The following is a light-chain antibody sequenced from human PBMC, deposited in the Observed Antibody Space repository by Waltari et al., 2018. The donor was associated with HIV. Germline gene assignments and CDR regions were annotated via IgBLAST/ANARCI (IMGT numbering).Light chain of an antibody. Sequence: QSALTQPASVSGSPGQPIAIACTGTTSDVGGYNSVSWFQQHPDEAPKLIIYDVSERPSSISDRFSGSKSANTASLTISGLQPEDEADYYCSSFTSDFTFVFGTGTRVTVL. CDR1: TSDVGGYNS. V-gene: IGLV2-14*01. CDR3: SSFTSDFTFV. J-gene: IGLJ1*01. CDR2: DVS.